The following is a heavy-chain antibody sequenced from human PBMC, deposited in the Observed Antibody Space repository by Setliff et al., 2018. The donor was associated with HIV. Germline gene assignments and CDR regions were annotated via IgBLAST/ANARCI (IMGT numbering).Heavy chain of an antibody. J-gene: IGHJ4*02. CDR3: ARGSCSGCYLSDY. CDR2: INAGDDNT. Sequence: ASVKVSCKAFGYTFSTNAIHWVRQAPGQRLEWMGYINAGDDNTRYSEKFQGRVTITRDTSANTAYMELSSLRSEDTAVYYRARGSCSGCYLSDYWGLGTLVTVSS. CDR1: GYTFSTNA. D-gene: IGHD6-19*01. V-gene: IGHV1-3*01.